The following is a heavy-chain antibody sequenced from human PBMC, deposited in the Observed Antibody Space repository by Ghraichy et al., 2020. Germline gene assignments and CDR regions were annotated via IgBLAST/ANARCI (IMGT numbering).Heavy chain of an antibody. J-gene: IGHJ6*02. V-gene: IGHV3-7*01. CDR1: GFTFSSHW. D-gene: IGHD6-19*01. CDR3: AREAIAVAGTDTFYYYGMDV. CDR2: IQQDGSEK. Sequence: GVSLRLSCAASGFTFSSHWMSWVRQAPGKGLEWVANIQQDGSEKYYVDSVKGRFTISRDNAKNSLYLQMNSLRAEDTAVYYCAREAIAVAGTDTFYYYGMDVWGQGTTVTVSS.